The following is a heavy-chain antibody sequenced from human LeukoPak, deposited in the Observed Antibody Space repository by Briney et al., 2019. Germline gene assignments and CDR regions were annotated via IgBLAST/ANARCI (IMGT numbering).Heavy chain of an antibody. D-gene: IGHD2-15*01. V-gene: IGHV4-39*01. CDR2: IYYSGST. J-gene: IGHJ4*02. CDR1: GGSISSSSYY. CDR3: ARLGYCSGGSCWPFDY. Sequence: SETLSLTCTVSGGSISSSSYYWGWIRQPLGKGLEWIGSIYYSGSTYYNPSLKSRVTISVDTSKNQFSLKLSSVTAADTAVYYCARLGYCSGGSCWPFDYWGQGTLVTVSS.